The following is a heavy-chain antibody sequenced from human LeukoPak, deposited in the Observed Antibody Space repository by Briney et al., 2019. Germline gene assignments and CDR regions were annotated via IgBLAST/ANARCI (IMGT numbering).Heavy chain of an antibody. CDR2: INRDGRST. Sequence: GGSLRLSCAASGFTFSSDWMHWVRQAPGKGLVWVSRINRDGRSTTYADSVKGRFTISRDNAKNTLYLQMNSLRGDDTAVYYCARCRYTSGWLDAFDIWGQGTMVTVSS. CDR1: GFTFSSDW. V-gene: IGHV3-74*01. CDR3: ARCRYTSGWLDAFDI. J-gene: IGHJ3*02. D-gene: IGHD6-19*01.